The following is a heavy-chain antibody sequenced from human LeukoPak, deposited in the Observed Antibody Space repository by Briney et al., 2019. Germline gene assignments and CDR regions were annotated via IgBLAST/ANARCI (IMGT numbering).Heavy chain of an antibody. D-gene: IGHD5-18*01. CDR3: ARDGTSVMVDFDY. CDR1: GYSFTGYY. J-gene: IGHJ4*02. Sequence: ASVKVSCKASGYSFTGYYMYWVRQAPGQGLEWMGWINPNSGGTNYAQKFQGRVTVTRDTSISTAYMELSRLRSDDTAVYYCARDGTSVMVDFDYWGQGTLVTVSS. V-gene: IGHV1-2*02. CDR2: INPNSGGT.